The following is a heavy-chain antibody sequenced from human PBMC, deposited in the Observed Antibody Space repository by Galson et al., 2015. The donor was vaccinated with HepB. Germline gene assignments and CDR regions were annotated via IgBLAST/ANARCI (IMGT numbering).Heavy chain of an antibody. D-gene: IGHD2-2*01. CDR2: IRSKANSYAT. J-gene: IGHJ4*02. V-gene: IGHV3-73*01. CDR3: TAIVVVPAAISGYYFDY. Sequence: SLRLSCAASGFTFSGSAMHWVRQASGKGLEWVGRIRSKANSYATAYAASVKGRFTISRDDSKNTAYLQMNSLKTEDTAVYYCTAIVVVPAAISGYYFDYWGQGTLVTVSS. CDR1: GFTFSGSA.